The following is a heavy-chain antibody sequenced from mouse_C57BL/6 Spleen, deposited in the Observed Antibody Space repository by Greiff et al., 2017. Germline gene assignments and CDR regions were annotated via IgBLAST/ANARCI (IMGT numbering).Heavy chain of an antibody. Sequence: VKLMESGAELVKPGASVKISCKASGYAFSSYWMNWVKQRPGKGLEWIGQIYPGDGDTNYNGKFKGKATLTADKSSSAAYMQLSSLTSEDSAVYFCAREDVYYGSSPYGYWGQSTTLPVSS. CDR3: AREDVYYGSSPYGY. CDR1: GYAFSSYW. D-gene: IGHD1-1*01. CDR2: IYPGDGDT. J-gene: IGHJ2*01. V-gene: IGHV1-80*01.